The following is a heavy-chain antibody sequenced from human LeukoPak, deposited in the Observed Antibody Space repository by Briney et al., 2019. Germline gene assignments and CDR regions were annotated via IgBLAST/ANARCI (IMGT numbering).Heavy chain of an antibody. Sequence: GGSLRLSCAASGFTFSDYNMNWVRQAPGKGLEWVSYITNGGSTIHHADSVEGRFTISRDNAKKTLYLQMNSLRAEDTAVYYCARSIGLTGGGVDVWGQGTTVNVSS. D-gene: IGHD3-9*01. J-gene: IGHJ6*02. CDR1: GFTFSDYN. V-gene: IGHV3-11*01. CDR3: ARSIGLTGGGVDV. CDR2: ITNGGSTI.